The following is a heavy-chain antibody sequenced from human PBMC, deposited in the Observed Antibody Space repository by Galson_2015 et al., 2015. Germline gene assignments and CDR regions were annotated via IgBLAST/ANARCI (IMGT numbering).Heavy chain of an antibody. Sequence: SLRLSCAASGFTVSSNYMSWVRQAPGKGLEWVSVIYSGGSTYYADSVKGRFTISRDNSKNTLYLQMNSLRAEDTAVYYCARERLIGSWHYYYMDVWGKGTTVTVSS. D-gene: IGHD6-13*01. CDR1: GFTVSSNY. CDR3: ARERLIGSWHYYYMDV. J-gene: IGHJ6*03. V-gene: IGHV3-53*01. CDR2: IYSGGST.